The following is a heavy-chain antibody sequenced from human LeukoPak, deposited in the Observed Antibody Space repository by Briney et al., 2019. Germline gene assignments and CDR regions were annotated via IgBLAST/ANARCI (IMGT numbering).Heavy chain of an antibody. Sequence: GGSLRLSCAASGFTFSSYGMHWVRLAPGKGLEWVAVISYDGSNKYYADSVKGRFTISRDNSKNTLYLQMNSLRAEDTAVYYCAKDKETFFDYWGQGTLVTVSS. CDR2: ISYDGSNK. J-gene: IGHJ4*02. CDR1: GFTFSSYG. CDR3: AKDKETFFDY. V-gene: IGHV3-30*18.